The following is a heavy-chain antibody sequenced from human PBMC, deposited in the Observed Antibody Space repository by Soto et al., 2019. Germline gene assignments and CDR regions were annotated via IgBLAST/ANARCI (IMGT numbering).Heavy chain of an antibody. Sequence: QVQLQQWGAGLLKPSETLSLTCAVYGGSFSGYYWSWIRQPPGKGLEGIGEINHSGSTNYNPSLKSRVTISVDTSKNQFSLKLSSVTAADTAVYYCARLYSSSFDYWGQGTLVTVSS. V-gene: IGHV4-34*01. CDR3: ARLYSSSFDY. J-gene: IGHJ4*02. CDR2: INHSGST. D-gene: IGHD6-13*01. CDR1: GGSFSGYY.